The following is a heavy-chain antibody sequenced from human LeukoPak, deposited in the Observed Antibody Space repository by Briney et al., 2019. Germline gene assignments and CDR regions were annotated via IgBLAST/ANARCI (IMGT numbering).Heavy chain of an antibody. D-gene: IGHD5-24*01. V-gene: IGHV4-59*01. CDR2: IYYNGNT. CDR1: GGSINGYY. J-gene: IGHJ4*02. Sequence: SETLSLTCTVSGGSINGYYWTWIRQPPGKGLEWIGYIYYNGNTNYNPSLQSRVTISVDTSKNQFSLKLSSVTAADTAVYYCAREGWVHYFDYWGQGTLVTVSS. CDR3: AREGWVHYFDY.